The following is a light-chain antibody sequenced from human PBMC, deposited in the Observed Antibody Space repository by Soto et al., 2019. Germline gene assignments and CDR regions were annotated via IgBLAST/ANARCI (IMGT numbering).Light chain of an antibody. V-gene: IGKV1-5*01. J-gene: IGKJ1*01. CDR1: QGVNTW. CDR3: QQYNSYAWT. Sequence: DIQMTQSPSTLSASVGDRVTITCRASQGVNTWLAWYQQKPGKAPKVLIYDASSLESGVPSRFTGSGSGTDFTLTISSLQPDDFATYYCQQYNSYAWTFGQGTKVDIK. CDR2: DAS.